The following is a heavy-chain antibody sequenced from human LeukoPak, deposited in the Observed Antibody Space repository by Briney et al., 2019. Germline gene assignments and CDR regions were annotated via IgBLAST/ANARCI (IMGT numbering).Heavy chain of an antibody. CDR1: GITFSSHT. V-gene: IGHV3-21*04. Sequence: GGSLRLSCAASGITFSSHTMNWVRQAPGKGLEWVSSISSSSSYIYYAGSVKGRFTISRDNSKNTLYLQMNSLRAEDTAVYYCARGSSGSYYSHFDYWGQGTLVTVSS. J-gene: IGHJ4*02. D-gene: IGHD3-10*01. CDR2: ISSSSSYI. CDR3: ARGSSGSYYSHFDY.